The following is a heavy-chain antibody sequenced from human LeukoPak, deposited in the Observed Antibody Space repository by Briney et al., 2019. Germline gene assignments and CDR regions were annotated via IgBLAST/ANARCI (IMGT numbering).Heavy chain of an antibody. Sequence: GVSLILSCAASGFTCSSYAMSCGRPAPGKVLEVVAAISGSGGSKYYADSVKGRFTIYRDNSKNTLYMQMNSLRAEDTAVYYCAKIRLGGWLVPQYYFDYWGQGTLVTVSS. CDR2: ISGSGGSK. D-gene: IGHD6-19*01. V-gene: IGHV3-23*01. CDR3: AKIRLGGWLVPQYYFDY. J-gene: IGHJ4*02. CDR1: GFTCSSYA.